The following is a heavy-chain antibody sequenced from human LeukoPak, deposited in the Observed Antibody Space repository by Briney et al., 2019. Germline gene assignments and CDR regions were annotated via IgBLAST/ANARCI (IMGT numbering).Heavy chain of an antibody. V-gene: IGHV3-21*01. CDR1: GFTFSSYS. J-gene: IGHJ3*02. CDR3: ARRYCSSTSCYQDAFDI. CDR2: ISSSSSYI. D-gene: IGHD2-2*01. Sequence: PGGSLRLSCAASGFTFSSYSMNWIRQAPGKGLEWVSSISSSSSYIYYADSVKGRFTISRDNAKNSLYLQMNSLRAEDTAVYYCARRYCSSTSCYQDAFDIWGQGTMVTVSS.